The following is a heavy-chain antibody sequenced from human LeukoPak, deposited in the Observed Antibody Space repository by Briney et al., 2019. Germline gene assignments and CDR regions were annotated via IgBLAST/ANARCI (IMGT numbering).Heavy chain of an antibody. CDR1: GGSISSYY. V-gene: IGHV4-59*12. Sequence: NPSETLSLTCTVSGGSISSYYWSWIRQPPGKGLEWIGYIYYSGSTNYNPSLKSRVTISVDTSKNQFSLKLSSVTAADTAVYYCASAMVRGEGNYFDYWGQGTLVTVSS. D-gene: IGHD3-10*01. CDR2: IYYSGST. J-gene: IGHJ4*02. CDR3: ASAMVRGEGNYFDY.